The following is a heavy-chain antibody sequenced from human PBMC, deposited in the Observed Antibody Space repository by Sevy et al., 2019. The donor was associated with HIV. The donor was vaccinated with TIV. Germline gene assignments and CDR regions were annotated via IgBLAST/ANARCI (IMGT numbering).Heavy chain of an antibody. D-gene: IGHD3-22*01. Sequence: ASVKVSCKASDYTFSTQGFNWVRQAPGQGLEWMGWISAYNGNTKYAQKFQGRVTMTTDTSTSTAYMELRSLTSDDTAVYYCARDWAPGYYYDAIGIKRDYYFDYWGQGTLVTVSS. CDR3: ARDWAPGYYYDAIGIKRDYYFDY. CDR1: DYTFSTQG. J-gene: IGHJ4*02. CDR2: ISAYNGNT. V-gene: IGHV1-18*01.